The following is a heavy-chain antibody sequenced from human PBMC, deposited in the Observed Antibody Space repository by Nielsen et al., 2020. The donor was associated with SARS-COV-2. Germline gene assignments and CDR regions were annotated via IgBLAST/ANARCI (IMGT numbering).Heavy chain of an antibody. CDR3: ARGDLVVVPPPILGLGPFFYYFCLDV. CDR2: IHASDSDNT. CDR1: GGSMDSVQYY. J-gene: IGHJ6*03. V-gene: IGHV4-30-4*01. Sequence: SETLSLTCTVSGGSMDSVQYYWTWIRQPPGMGLEWIGYIHASDSDNTFYNPSLKSRVTLSMDKSKRQFSLRLTSVSAADTAVYFCARGDLVVVPPPILGLGPFFYYFCLDVWGKGTTVIVSS. D-gene: IGHD2-2*01.